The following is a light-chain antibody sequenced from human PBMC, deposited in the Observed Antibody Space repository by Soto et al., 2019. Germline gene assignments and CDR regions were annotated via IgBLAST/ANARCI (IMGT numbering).Light chain of an antibody. CDR1: QSVSSNY. CDR2: GAS. Sequence: EIVLTQSPGTLSLSPGERATLSCRASQSVSSNYLAWYQQKPGQAPRLLIYGASSRATGIPDRFSGSGSGTDFTLTISRLKPEDFAVYYCQQYGGSPPNTFGQGTKLEI. J-gene: IGKJ2*01. V-gene: IGKV3-20*01. CDR3: QQYGGSPPNT.